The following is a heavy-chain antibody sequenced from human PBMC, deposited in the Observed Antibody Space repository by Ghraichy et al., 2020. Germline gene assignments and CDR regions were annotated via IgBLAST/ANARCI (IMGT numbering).Heavy chain of an antibody. J-gene: IGHJ4*02. CDR3: ARQPRSGYYNDY. CDR1: GLIFSDYY. CDR2: ISSRGSTI. Sequence: GSLRLSCAASGLIFSDYYMSWIRQAPGRGLEWVSYISSRGSTIYYSDSVKGRFTISRDNAKNSLYLQMNSLRVEDTAVYYCARQPRSGYYNDYWGQGTLVTVSS. D-gene: IGHD3-22*01. V-gene: IGHV3-11*01.